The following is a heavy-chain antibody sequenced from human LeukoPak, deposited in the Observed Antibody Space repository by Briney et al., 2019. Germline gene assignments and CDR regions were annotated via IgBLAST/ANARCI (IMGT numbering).Heavy chain of an antibody. D-gene: IGHD6-6*01. CDR3: ARVVNFGSSGYYYYMDV. CDR2: IYYSGST. V-gene: IGHV4-59*01. J-gene: IGHJ6*03. CDR1: GGPISSYY. Sequence: SETLSLTCTVSGGPISSYYWSWIRQPPGKGLEWIGYIYYSGSTNYNPSLKSRVTISVDTSKNQFSLKLSSVTAADTAVYYCARVVNFGSSGYYYYMDVWGKGTTVTVSS.